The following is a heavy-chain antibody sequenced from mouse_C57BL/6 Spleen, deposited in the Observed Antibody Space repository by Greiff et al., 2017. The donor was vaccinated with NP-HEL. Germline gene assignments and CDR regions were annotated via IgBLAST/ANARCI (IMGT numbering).Heavy chain of an antibody. CDR2: IWGVGST. J-gene: IGHJ3*01. CDR3: ASAAGSSGFGFAY. CDR1: GFSLTSYG. V-gene: IGHV2-6*01. D-gene: IGHD3-2*02. Sequence: QVQLQQSGPGLVAPSQSLSITCTVSGFSLTSYGVDWVRQSPGKGLEWLGVIWGVGSTTYNSALKSRLSISKDNSKSQVFLKMNSLQTDDTAMYYCASAAGSSGFGFAYWGQGTLVTVSA.